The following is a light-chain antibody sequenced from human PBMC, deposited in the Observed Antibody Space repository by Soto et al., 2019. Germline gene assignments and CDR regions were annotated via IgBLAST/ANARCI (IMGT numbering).Light chain of an antibody. V-gene: IGKV1-5*03. CDR2: TAS. J-gene: IGKJ1*01. CDR3: QQYNSYSRT. Sequence: DIQMTQSPSTLSASIGDRVTITCRGSQSISSWLAWYQQKPGKAPKLLIYTASSLESGVPSRFSGSGSGTEFTLTISTLQPDDFATYYCQQYNSYSRTFGLGTKVEIK. CDR1: QSISSW.